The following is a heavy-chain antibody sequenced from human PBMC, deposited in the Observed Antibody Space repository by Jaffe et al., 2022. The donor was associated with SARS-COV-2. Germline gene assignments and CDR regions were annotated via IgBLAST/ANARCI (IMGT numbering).Heavy chain of an antibody. V-gene: IGHV1-46*04. CDR1: GYTFTNYN. CDR3: ARDNSDWATDY. CDR2: ISPGGGTT. D-gene: IGHD6-19*01. J-gene: IGHJ4*02. Sequence: QVQLVQSGTEVKKPGASVKVSCKASGYTFTNYNMHWVRQAPGQGLEWMGFISPGGGTTSYAQNLQGRVTVTRDTSTTTVYMELTSLRSEDTAVYYCARDNSDWATDYWGQGSLVTVSS.